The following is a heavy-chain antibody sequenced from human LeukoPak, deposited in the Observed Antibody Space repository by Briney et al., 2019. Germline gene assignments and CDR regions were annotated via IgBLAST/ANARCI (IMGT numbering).Heavy chain of an antibody. CDR1: GGPISSYY. CDR2: ISYSGST. D-gene: IGHD6-13*01. J-gene: IGHJ5*02. Sequence: SETLSLTCTVSGGPISSYYWSWIRQPPGKGLEWIGYISYSGSTNCNPSLKSRVTLSIDTSKNQFSLKLTSVTAADTAVYYCARGSAGAAGGSWGQGTLVTVSS. CDR3: ARGSAGAAGGS. V-gene: IGHV4-59*01.